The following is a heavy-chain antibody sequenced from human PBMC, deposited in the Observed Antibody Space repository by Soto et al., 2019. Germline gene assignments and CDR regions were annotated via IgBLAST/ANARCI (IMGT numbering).Heavy chain of an antibody. CDR2: ISGSGGST. CDR1: GFTFSSYA. Sequence: GGSLRLSCAASGFTFSSYAMSWVRQAPGKGLEWVSAISGSGGSTYYADSVKGRFTISRDNSKNTLYLQMNSLRAEDTAVYYCARHIAARPGGMDVWGQGTTVTVSS. J-gene: IGHJ6*02. D-gene: IGHD6-6*01. V-gene: IGHV3-23*01. CDR3: ARHIAARPGGMDV.